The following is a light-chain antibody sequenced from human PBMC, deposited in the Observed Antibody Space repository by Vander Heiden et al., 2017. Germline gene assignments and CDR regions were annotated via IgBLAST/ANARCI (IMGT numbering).Light chain of an antibody. Sequence: DIQMTQSPSSLSASIGDRVTITCQASQDILYYLNWYQQKPGKVPKLLIQDASTLETGVPSRFSGGGSGTVFTFTISSLQPEDVATYYCQHYNNFPLTFGGGTRVEI. CDR2: DAS. CDR3: QHYNNFPLT. V-gene: IGKV1-33*01. J-gene: IGKJ4*01. CDR1: QDILYY.